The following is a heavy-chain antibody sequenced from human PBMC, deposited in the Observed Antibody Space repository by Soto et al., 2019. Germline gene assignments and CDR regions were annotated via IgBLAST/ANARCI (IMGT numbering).Heavy chain of an antibody. D-gene: IGHD6-25*01. CDR1: GFTFSSYT. CDR2: ISGGSRYI. J-gene: IGHJ3*02. CDR3: ARSHGSSGNGAFDI. Sequence: EVQLVESGGGLVKPGGSLRVSCAASGFTFSSYTMNWVRQAPGKGLEWVSSISGGSRYIYYADSVKGRFTISRDNAKNSLYLQMTSLRAEDTAVYYCARSHGSSGNGAFDIWGQGTMLTVSS. V-gene: IGHV3-21*01.